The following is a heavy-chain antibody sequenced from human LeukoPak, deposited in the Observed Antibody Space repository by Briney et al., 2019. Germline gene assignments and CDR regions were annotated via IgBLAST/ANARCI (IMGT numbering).Heavy chain of an antibody. Sequence: PSETLSLTCTVSGGSISSYYWSWIRQPAGKGLEWIGRIYTSGSTNYNPSLKSRVTMSVDTSKNQFSLKLSSVTAADTAVYYCARGRRSGWYWDDFDYWGQGTLVTVSS. J-gene: IGHJ4*02. CDR1: GGSISSYY. CDR3: ARGRRSGWYWDDFDY. CDR2: IYTSGST. V-gene: IGHV4-4*07. D-gene: IGHD6-19*01.